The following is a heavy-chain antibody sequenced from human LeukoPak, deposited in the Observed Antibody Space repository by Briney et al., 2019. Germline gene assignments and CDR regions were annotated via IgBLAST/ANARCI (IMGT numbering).Heavy chain of an antibody. D-gene: IGHD4-11*01. V-gene: IGHV3-23*01. CDR3: AKSSGRTTPYYNYMDV. J-gene: IGHJ6*03. Sequence: GGSLRLSCAASGFTFSSYAMSWVRQAPGKGLEWVSGITGSGGSTYYADSVKGRFTISRDNSKNTLYLQMNSLRAEDTAVYYCAKSSGRTTPYYNYMDVWGTGTTVTVSS. CDR2: ITGSGGST. CDR1: GFTFSSYA.